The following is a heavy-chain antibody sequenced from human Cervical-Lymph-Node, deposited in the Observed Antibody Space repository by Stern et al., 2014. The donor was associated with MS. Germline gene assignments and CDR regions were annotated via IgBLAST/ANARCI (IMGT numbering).Heavy chain of an antibody. CDR3: ARDVLGGNSNYFDY. CDR1: GGSISSGSYY. D-gene: IGHD4-23*01. J-gene: IGHJ4*02. CDR2: IYTSGST. Sequence: QVQLQESGPGLVKPSQTLSLTCTVSGGSISSGSYYWSWIRQPAGKGLEWIGRIYTSGSTNYNPSLKSRVTISVDTSKNQVSLKLSSVTAADTAVYYCARDVLGGNSNYFDYWGQGTLVTVSS. V-gene: IGHV4-61*02.